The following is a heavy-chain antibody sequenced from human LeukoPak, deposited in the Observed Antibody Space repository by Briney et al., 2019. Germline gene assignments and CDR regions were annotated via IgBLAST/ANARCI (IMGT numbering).Heavy chain of an antibody. J-gene: IGHJ4*02. CDR1: GYSLTSYW. V-gene: IGHV5-51*01. CDR2: IYPGDSDT. D-gene: IGHD5-18*01. Sequence: GESLEISCKGSGYSLTSYWIGWVRRLPGKGLEWMGIIYPGDSDTRYSPSFQGQVTISANKSISTAYLQWSSLKASDTAMYYCARQERIQLWLPDYWGQGTLVTVSS. CDR3: ARQERIQLWLPDY.